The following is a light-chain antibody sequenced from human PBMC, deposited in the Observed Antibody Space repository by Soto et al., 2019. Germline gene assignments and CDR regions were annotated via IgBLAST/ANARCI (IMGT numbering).Light chain of an antibody. CDR1: QSVNSL. J-gene: IGKJ4*01. CDR3: QQRSNWPLS. V-gene: IGKV3-11*01. CDR2: DAS. Sequence: EIVLTQSPATLSLSPGERATLSCRASQSVNSLLAWYQQKSGQPPRLLISDASNRATGVPARFSGSGSGTDFTLIISSLEPEDFAVYYCQQRSNWPLSFGGGTKVEI.